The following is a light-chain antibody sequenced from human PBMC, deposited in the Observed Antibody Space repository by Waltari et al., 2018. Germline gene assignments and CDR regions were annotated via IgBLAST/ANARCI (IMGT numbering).Light chain of an antibody. Sequence: DIQMTRSPSTLSASVGDRVTITCRASQTISNWLAWYQQKPGKAPKLLIYKASSSESGVPSRFSGSGSGTEFTLTISSLQPDDFATYYCQQYSSYSRTFGQGTKVEIK. J-gene: IGKJ1*01. CDR3: QQYSSYSRT. V-gene: IGKV1-5*03. CDR1: QTISNW. CDR2: KAS.